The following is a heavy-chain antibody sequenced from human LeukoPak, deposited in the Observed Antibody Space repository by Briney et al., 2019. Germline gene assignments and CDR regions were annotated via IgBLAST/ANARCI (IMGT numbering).Heavy chain of an antibody. CDR1: GYPFSAHF. V-gene: IGHV7-4-1*02. J-gene: IGHJ4*02. Sequence: ASVKVSCKASGYPFSAHFLNWVRQAPGQGLEWMGNIDTTTGNPRYAQDFTGRFVFSLDTSVSTAYLQITSLRADDTAAYYCVRGTPTPGMDYWGQGTQVTVSS. CDR3: VRGTPTPGMDY. D-gene: IGHD3-10*01. CDR2: IDTTTGNP.